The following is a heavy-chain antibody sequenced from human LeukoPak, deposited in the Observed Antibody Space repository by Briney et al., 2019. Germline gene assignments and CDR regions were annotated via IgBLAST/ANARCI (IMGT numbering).Heavy chain of an antibody. J-gene: IGHJ4*02. D-gene: IGHD3-10*01. CDR2: IVVGSGNT. CDR3: AAVWGSGSWDN. CDR1: GFTFTSSA. V-gene: IGHV1-58*02. Sequence: GASVEVSCKASGFTFTSSAMQWVRQARGQRLEWIGWIVVGSGNTNYAQKFQERVTITRDMSTSTAYMELSSLRSEDTAVYYCAAVWGSGSWDNWGQGTLVTVSS.